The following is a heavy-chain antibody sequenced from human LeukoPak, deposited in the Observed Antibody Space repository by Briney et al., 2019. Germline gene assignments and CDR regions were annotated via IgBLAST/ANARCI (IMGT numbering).Heavy chain of an antibody. CDR3: AKDTSRSFDY. CDR2: ISYDGSNK. CDR1: GFTFSSYG. V-gene: IGHV3-30*18. D-gene: IGHD3-10*01. J-gene: IGHJ4*02. Sequence: GGSLRLSCAASGFTFSSYGMHWVRQAPGKGLEWVAVISYDGSNKYYADSVKGRFTISRDNSKNTLYLQMNSLRAEDTAVYYCAKDTSRSFDYWGQGTLVTVSS.